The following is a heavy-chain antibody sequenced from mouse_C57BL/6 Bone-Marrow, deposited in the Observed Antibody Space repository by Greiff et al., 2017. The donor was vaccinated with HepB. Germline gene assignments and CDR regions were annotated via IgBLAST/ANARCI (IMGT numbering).Heavy chain of an antibody. CDR3: ARREVFYDGYYLFAY. D-gene: IGHD2-3*01. Sequence: QVQLQQSGPELVKPGASVKISCKASGYSFTSYYIHWVKQRPGQGLAWIGWIYPGSGNTKYNEKFKGKATLTADTSSSTAYMQLSSLTSEDSAVYYCARREVFYDGYYLFAYWGQGTLVTVSA. CDR2: IYPGSGNT. J-gene: IGHJ3*01. V-gene: IGHV1-66*01. CDR1: GYSFTSYY.